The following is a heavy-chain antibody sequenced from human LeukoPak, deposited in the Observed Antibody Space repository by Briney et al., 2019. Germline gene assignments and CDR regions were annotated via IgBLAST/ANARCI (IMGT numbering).Heavy chain of an antibody. J-gene: IGHJ4*02. CDR3: ARGLGLPGRRKLELRSPPFDY. CDR2: INHSGST. D-gene: IGHD1-7*01. Sequence: PSETLSLTCAVYGGSFSGYYWSWIRQPPGKGLEWIGEINHSGSTNYNPSLKSRVTISVDTSKNQFSLKLSSVTAADTAVYYCARGLGLPGRRKLELRSPPFDYWGQGTLVTVSS. CDR1: GGSFSGYY. V-gene: IGHV4-34*01.